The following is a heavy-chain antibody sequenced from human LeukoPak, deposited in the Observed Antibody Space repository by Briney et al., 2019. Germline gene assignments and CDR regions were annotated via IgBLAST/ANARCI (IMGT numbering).Heavy chain of an antibody. CDR1: GFTFSSYT. J-gene: IGHJ3*02. CDR2: ISSSSSYI. D-gene: IGHD3-9*01. Sequence: KPGGSLRLSCAASGFTFSSYTMNWVRQAPGKGLEWVSSISSSSSYIYYADSVKGRFTISRDNAKNSLYLQTNSLRAEDTAVYYCARDTYDILTGYYKWAFDIWGQGTMVTVSS. CDR3: ARDTYDILTGYYKWAFDI. V-gene: IGHV3-21*06.